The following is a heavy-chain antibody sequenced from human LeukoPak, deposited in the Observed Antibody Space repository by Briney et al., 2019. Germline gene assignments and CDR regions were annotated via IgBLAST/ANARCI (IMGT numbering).Heavy chain of an antibody. J-gene: IGHJ3*02. D-gene: IGHD3-10*01. CDR1: GFTFTSYT. CDR2: ISWDGGST. CDR3: AKGSLRGDPLGAFDI. V-gene: IGHV3-43*01. Sequence: GGSLRLSCAASGFTFTSYTMNWVRQAPGKGLEWVSLISWDGGSTYYADSVKGRFTISRDNSKNSLYLQMNSLRTEDTALYYCAKGSLRGDPLGAFDIWGQGTMVTVSS.